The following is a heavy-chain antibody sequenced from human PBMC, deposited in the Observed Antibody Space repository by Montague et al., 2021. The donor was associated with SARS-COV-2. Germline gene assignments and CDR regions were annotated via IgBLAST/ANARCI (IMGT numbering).Heavy chain of an antibody. J-gene: IGHJ6*02. CDR3: ARLYDSSSYYYGMDV. CDR1: GGSISSSSYY. V-gene: IGHV4-39*01. CDR2: IYYSGST. D-gene: IGHD5/OR15-5a*01. Sequence: SKTLSLTCTVSGGSISSSSYYWGWIRQPPGKGLEWIGSIYYSGSTYYNPSLKSRVTISVDTSKNQFSLKLSSVTAADTAVYYCARLYDSSSYYYGMDVWGQGTTVTVSS.